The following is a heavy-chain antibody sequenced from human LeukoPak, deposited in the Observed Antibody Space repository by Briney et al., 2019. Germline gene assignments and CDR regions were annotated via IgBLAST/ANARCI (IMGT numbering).Heavy chain of an antibody. Sequence: SETLSLTCTVSDDSITMYYWTWIRQPPGKGLEWIGEIYHSGSTNYNPSLKSRVTISVDKSKNQFSLKLSSVTAADTAVYYCARERVPHERDLQRRGYFDYWGQGTLVTVSS. J-gene: IGHJ4*02. CDR2: IYHSGST. V-gene: IGHV4-59*12. CDR1: DDSITMYY. CDR3: ARERVPHERDLQRRGYFDY. D-gene: IGHD5-12*01.